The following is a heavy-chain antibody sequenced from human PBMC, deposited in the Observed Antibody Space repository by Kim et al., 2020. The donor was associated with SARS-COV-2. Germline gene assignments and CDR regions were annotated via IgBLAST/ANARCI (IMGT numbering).Heavy chain of an antibody. Sequence: AAVKVSCKASGYTFTSYGISWVRQAPGQGLEWMGWISAYNGNTNYAQKLQGRVTMTTDTSTSTAYMELRGLRSDDTAVYYCARDLYYYDSSGYALYYYGMDVWGQGTTVTVS. CDR3: ARDLYYYDSSGYALYYYGMDV. CDR2: ISAYNGNT. D-gene: IGHD3-22*01. V-gene: IGHV1-18*01. J-gene: IGHJ6*02. CDR1: GYTFTSYG.